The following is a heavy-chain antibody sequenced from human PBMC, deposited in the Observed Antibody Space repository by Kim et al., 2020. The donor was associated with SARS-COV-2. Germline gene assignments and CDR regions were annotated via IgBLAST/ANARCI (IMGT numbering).Heavy chain of an antibody. J-gene: IGHJ4*02. V-gene: IGHV3-49*03. CDR1: GLNFGDYA. D-gene: IGHD3-22*01. CDR3: TSGPYYYDSAAYYHDY. Sequence: GGSLRLSCTTSGLNFGDYAMSWFRQAPGKGLEWVAFIRSKRYGETTEYAASVKGRFTISRDDSVRIAYLQMNGLKTEDTAVYYCTSGPYYYDSAAYYHDYWGQGTLDTVSS. CDR2: IRSKRYGETT.